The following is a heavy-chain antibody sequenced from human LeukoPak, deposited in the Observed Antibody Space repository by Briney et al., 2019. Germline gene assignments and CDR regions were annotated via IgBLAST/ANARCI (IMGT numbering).Heavy chain of an antibody. V-gene: IGHV3-15*01. CDR1: GFTFSNAW. CDR3: ARSLAVAGTLDAFDI. Sequence: GGSLRLSCAASGFTFSNAWMSWVRQAPGKGLEWVGRIKSKTDGGTTDYAAPVKGRFTISRDDSKNTLYLQMNSLKTEDTAVYYCARSLAVAGTLDAFDIWGQGTMVTVSS. CDR2: IKSKTDGGTT. J-gene: IGHJ3*02. D-gene: IGHD6-19*01.